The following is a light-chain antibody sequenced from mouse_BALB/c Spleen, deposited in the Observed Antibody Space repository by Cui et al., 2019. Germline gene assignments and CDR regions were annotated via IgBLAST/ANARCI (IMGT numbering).Light chain of an antibody. V-gene: IGKV14-100*01. CDR3: VQYAQFPPT. J-gene: IGKJ5*01. CDR2: HGT. CDR1: QGISSN. Sequence: DILMTQSPSSMSESLGDTVSITCHASQGISSNIGWLQQKPGKSFKGLIYHGTNLEDGVPSRFSGSGSGADYSLTISSLESEDFADYYCVQYAQFPPTFGAGTKLELK.